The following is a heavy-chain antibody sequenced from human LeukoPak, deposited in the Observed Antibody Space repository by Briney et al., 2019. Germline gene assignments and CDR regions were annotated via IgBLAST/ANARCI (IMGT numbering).Heavy chain of an antibody. D-gene: IGHD3-22*01. J-gene: IGHJ1*01. CDR3: ARGVSYYDSSGYYNEYFQH. Sequence: KPSETLSLTCTVSGGSISSYYWSWIRQPPGKGLEWIGYIYYSGSTNYNPSLKSRVTISVDTSKNQFSLKLSSVTVADTAVYYCARGVSYYDSSGYYNEYFQHWGQGTLVTVSS. V-gene: IGHV4-59*08. CDR2: IYYSGST. CDR1: GGSISSYY.